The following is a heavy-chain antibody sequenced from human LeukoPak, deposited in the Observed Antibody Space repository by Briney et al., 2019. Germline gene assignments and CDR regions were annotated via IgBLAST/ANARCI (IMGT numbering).Heavy chain of an antibody. V-gene: IGHV3-23*01. CDR2: ISGSGGST. Sequence: GGSLRLSCAASGFTFSTYAMSWVRQAPGKGLEWVSAISGSGGSTYYADSVEGRFTISRDNSKNTLHLQMNSLRAEDTAVYYCAKRGVTGYKEAFDYWGQGTLVTVSS. D-gene: IGHD3-9*01. CDR3: AKRGVTGYKEAFDY. CDR1: GFTFSTYA. J-gene: IGHJ4*02.